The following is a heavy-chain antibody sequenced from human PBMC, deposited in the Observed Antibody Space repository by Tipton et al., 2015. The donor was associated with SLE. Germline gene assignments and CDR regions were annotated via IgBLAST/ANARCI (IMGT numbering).Heavy chain of an antibody. Sequence: QSGPEVKKPGASVRVSCKVSGYSLTELSMHWWRQAPGRGLEWMGGFDPEDGETTYAQKFQGRVTMTEDTSTDTAYMALSSLRSEDTALYYCATVATVAGYPNYYFDLWGRGTLIAVSS. CDR3: ATVATVAGYPNYYFDL. J-gene: IGHJ2*01. D-gene: IGHD6-19*01. CDR2: FDPEDGET. CDR1: GYSLTELS. V-gene: IGHV1-24*01.